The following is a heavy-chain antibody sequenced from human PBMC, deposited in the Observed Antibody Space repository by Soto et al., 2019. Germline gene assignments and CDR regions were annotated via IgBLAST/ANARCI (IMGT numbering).Heavy chain of an antibody. J-gene: IGHJ5*02. CDR2: INHSGST. D-gene: IGHD2-2*01. CDR3: AREVGDQIVVSPAPMCYYQPCKIYFDP. V-gene: IGHV4-34*01. CDR1: GGSFSGYY. Sequence: SETLSLTCAVYGGSFSGYYWSWIRQPPGKGLEWIGEINHSGSTNYNPSLKSRVTISVDTSKSQFYLKMSSVTAADTAVYFRAREVGDQIVVSPAPMCYYQPCKIYFDPWGQGTLVTVSS.